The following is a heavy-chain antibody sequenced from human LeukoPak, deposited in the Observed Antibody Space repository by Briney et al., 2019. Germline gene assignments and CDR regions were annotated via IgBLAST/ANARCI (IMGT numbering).Heavy chain of an antibody. CDR3: AKGKVSGYYFDY. CDR2: ISYDGSNK. CDR1: GFTFSSYA. Sequence: GSLRLSCAASGFTFSSYAMHWVRQAPGKGLEWVAVISYDGSNKYYADSVKGRFTISRDNSKNTLYLQMNSLRAEDTAVYYCAKGKVSGYYFDYWGQGTLVTVSS. V-gene: IGHV3-30-3*01. J-gene: IGHJ4*02. D-gene: IGHD5-12*01.